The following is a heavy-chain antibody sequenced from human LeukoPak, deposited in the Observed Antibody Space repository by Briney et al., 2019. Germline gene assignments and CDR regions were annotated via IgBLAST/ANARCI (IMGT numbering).Heavy chain of an antibody. CDR3: AQWSRYFDY. CDR1: GFTFSIYG. Sequence: PGGSLRLSCAVSGFTFSIYGMSWVRQAPGKGLEWVSAISDSGDSTYYADSVKGRFTISRDNSKNTLYLQMNSLRAEDTALYFCAQWSRYFDYWGQGTLVTVSS. J-gene: IGHJ4*02. D-gene: IGHD1-26*01. V-gene: IGHV3-23*01. CDR2: ISDSGDST.